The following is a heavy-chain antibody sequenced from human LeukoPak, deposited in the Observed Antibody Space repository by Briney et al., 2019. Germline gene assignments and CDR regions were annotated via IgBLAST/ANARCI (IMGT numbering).Heavy chain of an antibody. CDR2: ISYDGSNK. CDR3: AKEHYLGSGSYPDY. J-gene: IGHJ4*02. Sequence: GGSLRLSCAASGFTFSSYGMHWVRQAPGKGLEWVAVISYDGSNKYYADSVKGRFTISRDNSKNTLYLQMNSLRAEDTAVYNCAKEHYLGSGSYPDYWGQGTLVTVSS. CDR1: GFTFSSYG. V-gene: IGHV3-30*18. D-gene: IGHD3-10*01.